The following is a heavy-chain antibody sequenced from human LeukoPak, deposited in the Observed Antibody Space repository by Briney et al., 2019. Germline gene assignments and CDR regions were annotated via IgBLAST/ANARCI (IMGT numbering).Heavy chain of an antibody. CDR1: GFTFTTSA. V-gene: IGHV3-23*01. Sequence: GGSLRLSCVASGFTFTTSAMSWVRQAPGKGLEWVSSISYDGGSRFHADSVKGRFTISRDNSKNTLYLQMNNLRAEDTAVYYCAKAPNYYDSSGYYFTFDYWGQGTLVTVSS. J-gene: IGHJ4*02. CDR2: ISYDGGSR. D-gene: IGHD3-22*01. CDR3: AKAPNYYDSSGYYFTFDY.